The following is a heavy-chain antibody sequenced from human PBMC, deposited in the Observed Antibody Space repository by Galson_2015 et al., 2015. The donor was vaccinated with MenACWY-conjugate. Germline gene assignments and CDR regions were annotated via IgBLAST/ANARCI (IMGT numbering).Heavy chain of an antibody. V-gene: IGHV4-38-2*02. D-gene: IGHD3-10*01. CDR2: IYHSGST. J-gene: IGHJ4*02. CDR1: GDSISSGYY. CDR3: ARTYGSESYYNPSRFDS. Sequence: SETLSLTCTVSGDSISSGYYWGRIRQPPGKGLEWIGSIYHSGSTYYNPSLKRRVTVSVDTSKNQFSLELTSVTAADTAVYYCARTYGSESYYNPSRFDSWGQGTLVTVSS.